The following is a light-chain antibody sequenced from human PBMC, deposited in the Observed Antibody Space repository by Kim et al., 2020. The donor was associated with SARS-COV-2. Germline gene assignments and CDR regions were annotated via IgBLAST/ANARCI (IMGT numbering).Light chain of an antibody. CDR2: QDS. J-gene: IGLJ2*01. CDR1: KLGDKY. Sequence: SYELTQPPSVSVSPGQTASITCSGDKLGDKYACWYQQKPGQSPVLVIYQDSKRPSGIPERFSGSNSGNTATLTIRGTQAMDEADYYCQAWDSSTLVFGGG. CDR3: QAWDSSTLV. V-gene: IGLV3-1*01.